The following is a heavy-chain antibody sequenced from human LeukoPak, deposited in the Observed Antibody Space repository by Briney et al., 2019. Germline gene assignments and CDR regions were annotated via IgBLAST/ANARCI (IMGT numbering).Heavy chain of an antibody. D-gene: IGHD3-10*01. Sequence: SETLFLTCTVSGGSISSYYWSWIRQPPRKGLEWIGYIHYTGSTNYNPSLKSRVTISVDTSKNQFSLKLSSVTAADTAVYYCARVEEGYGSGRRENYYYYYMDVWGKGTTVTISS. CDR3: ARVEEGYGSGRRENYYYYYMDV. CDR1: GGSISSYY. V-gene: IGHV4-59*01. J-gene: IGHJ6*03. CDR2: IHYTGST.